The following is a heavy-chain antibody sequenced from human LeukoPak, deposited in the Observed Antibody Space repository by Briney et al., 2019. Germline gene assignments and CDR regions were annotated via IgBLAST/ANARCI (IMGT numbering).Heavy chain of an antibody. CDR1: GFPFNTYA. J-gene: IGHJ3*01. CDR3: TRDSALLGVAFDL. D-gene: IGHD2-15*01. V-gene: IGHV3-64D*06. Sequence: GGSLRLSCSASGFPFNTYAIHWVRQAPGKGLEYVAGISSNGDNTDFADSAKGRFTISRDNSKSTLFLQMNSLRAEDTAVYFRTRDSALLGVAFDLWGQGTVVTVSS. CDR2: ISSNGDNT.